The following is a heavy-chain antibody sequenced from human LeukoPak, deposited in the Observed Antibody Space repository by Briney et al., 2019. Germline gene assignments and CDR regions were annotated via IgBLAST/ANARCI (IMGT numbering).Heavy chain of an antibody. CDR2: ISSSGSYI. D-gene: IGHD2-21*02. CDR3: ARGCGGDCYPFRDY. J-gene: IGHJ4*02. CDR1: GFTFSSYA. Sequence: GGSLRLSCAASGFTFSSYAFNWVRRAPGKGLELVSSISSSGSYIYYADSVKGRFTISRDNAKNSLYLQMSSLRAEDTAVYYCARGCGGDCYPFRDYWGQGTLVTVSS. V-gene: IGHV3-21*06.